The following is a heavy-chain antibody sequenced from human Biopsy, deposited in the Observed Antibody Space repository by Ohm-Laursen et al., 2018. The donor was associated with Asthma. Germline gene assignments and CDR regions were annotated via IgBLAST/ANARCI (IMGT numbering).Heavy chain of an antibody. CDR2: ISYDGSNK. CDR3: ASQSSGTDFWSGYYYFDY. J-gene: IGHJ4*02. CDR1: GFTFSSYG. V-gene: IGHV3-30*03. D-gene: IGHD3-3*01. Sequence: SLRLSCAASGFTFSSYGMHWVRQAPGKGLEWVAVISYDGSNKYYADSVKGRFTISRDNSKNTLYLQMNSLRAEDTAVYYCASQSSGTDFWSGYYYFDYWGQGTLVTVSS.